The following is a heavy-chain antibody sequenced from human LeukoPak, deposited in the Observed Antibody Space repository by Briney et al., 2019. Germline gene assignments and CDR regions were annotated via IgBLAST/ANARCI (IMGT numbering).Heavy chain of an antibody. V-gene: IGHV3-30*18. D-gene: IGHD6-13*01. Sequence: GRSLRLSCAASGFTFSSYGMHWVRQAPGKGLEWVAVISYDGSNKYYADSVKGRFTISRDNSKNTLYLQMNSLRAEDTAVYYCAKVVQYSSSWYGSYYYGMGVWGKGTTVTVSS. CDR1: GFTFSSYG. CDR2: ISYDGSNK. CDR3: AKVVQYSSSWYGSYYYGMGV. J-gene: IGHJ6*04.